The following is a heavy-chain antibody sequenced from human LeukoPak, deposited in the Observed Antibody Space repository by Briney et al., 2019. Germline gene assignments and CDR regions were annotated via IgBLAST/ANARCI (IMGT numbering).Heavy chain of an antibody. Sequence: PGGSLRLSCATSGFTFSVYAMSWVRQAPGKGLERVSTISDSGGSTYYAGSVRGRFTISRGNSKNTLYLLMNELSAEDTAVYYCAKSHSLEYRGYFDYWGQGTLVTVSS. D-gene: IGHD2/OR15-2a*01. V-gene: IGHV3-23*01. CDR2: ISDSGGST. J-gene: IGHJ4*02. CDR3: AKSHSLEYRGYFDY. CDR1: GFTFSVYA.